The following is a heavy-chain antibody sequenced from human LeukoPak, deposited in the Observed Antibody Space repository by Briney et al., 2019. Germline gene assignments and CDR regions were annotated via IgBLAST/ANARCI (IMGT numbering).Heavy chain of an antibody. CDR3: ARDSGCVVVPAATACDI. D-gene: IGHD2-2*01. Sequence: SQTLSLTCAVSGGSISSSSYYWGWIRQPPGKGLEWIGSIYYSGSTYYNPSLKSRVTISVDTSKNQFSLKLSAVTAADTAVYYCARDSGCVVVPAATACDIWGQGTMVTVSS. J-gene: IGHJ3*02. CDR1: GGSISSSSYY. CDR2: IYYSGST. V-gene: IGHV4-39*07.